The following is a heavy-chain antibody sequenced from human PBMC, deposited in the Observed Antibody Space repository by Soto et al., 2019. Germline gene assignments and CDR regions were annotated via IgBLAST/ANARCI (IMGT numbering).Heavy chain of an antibody. Sequence: VQLQESGPGLVKPSETLSLICTVSGGSISSDYLSWIRQPAGKGLEWIGRVYTSGYSNSNPSLESRVTMSVETSKKPFSLNLSSVTAADTAVYYCAREPTTAGTVNWFDPWGQGTLVTVSS. V-gene: IGHV4-4*07. J-gene: IGHJ5*02. CDR2: VYTSGYS. CDR3: AREPTTAGTVNWFDP. D-gene: IGHD6-13*01. CDR1: GGSISSDY.